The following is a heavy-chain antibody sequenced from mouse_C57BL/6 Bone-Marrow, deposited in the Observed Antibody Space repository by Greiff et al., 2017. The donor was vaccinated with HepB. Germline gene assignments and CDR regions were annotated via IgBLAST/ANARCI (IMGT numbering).Heavy chain of an antibody. CDR1: GFSLSTSGMG. CDR3: ARRGADGYYVYFDV. CDR2: IYWDDDK. J-gene: IGHJ1*03. Sequence: QVTLKECGPGILQSSQTLSLTCSFSGFSLSTSGMGVSWIRQPSGKGLEWLAHIYWDDDKRYNPSLKSRLTISKDTSRNQVFLKITSVDTADTATYYCARRGADGYYVYFDVWGTGTTVTVSS. D-gene: IGHD2-3*01. V-gene: IGHV8-12*01.